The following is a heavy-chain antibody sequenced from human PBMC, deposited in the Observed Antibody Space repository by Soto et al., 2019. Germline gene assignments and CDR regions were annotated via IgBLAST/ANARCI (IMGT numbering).Heavy chain of an antibody. CDR2: IYYSGST. CDR1: GGSISSGSYY. Sequence: PSETLSLTCTVSGGSISSGSYYWGWIRQPPGKGLEWIGSIYYSGSTYYNPSLKSRVTISVDTSKNQFSLKLSSVTAADTAVYYCARQGVAAAGPHYYYYYMDVWGKGTTVTVSS. V-gene: IGHV4-39*01. D-gene: IGHD6-13*01. J-gene: IGHJ6*03. CDR3: ARQGVAAAGPHYYYYYMDV.